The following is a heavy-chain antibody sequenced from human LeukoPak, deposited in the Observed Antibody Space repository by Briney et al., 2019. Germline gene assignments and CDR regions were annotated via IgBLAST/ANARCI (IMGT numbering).Heavy chain of an antibody. D-gene: IGHD4-17*01. J-gene: IGHJ3*02. CDR3: ARKGNYGDYVWAFDI. V-gene: IGHV4-4*07. CDR1: GGSISSYY. Sequence: SETLSLTCTVSGGSISSYYWSWIRQPAGKGLEWIGRIYTSGSTNYNPSLKSRVTMSVDTSKNQFSLKLSSVTAADTAVYYCARKGNYGDYVWAFDIWGQGTMVTVSS. CDR2: IYTSGST.